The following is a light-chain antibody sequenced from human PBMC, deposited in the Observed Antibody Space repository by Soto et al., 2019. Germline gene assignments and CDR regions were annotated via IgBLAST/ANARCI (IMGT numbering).Light chain of an antibody. V-gene: IGLV2-8*01. Sequence: QPVLAQPPSASGSPGPSVTISCTGNSSEVGGYNYVSWYQQHPGKAPKLMIYEVSKRPSGVPDRFSGSKSGNTASLTVPGLQAEDGADYYGCSYAGSRDVLGTGTRAPS. CDR2: EVS. CDR1: SSEVGGYNY. J-gene: IGLJ1*01. CDR3: CSYAGSRDV.